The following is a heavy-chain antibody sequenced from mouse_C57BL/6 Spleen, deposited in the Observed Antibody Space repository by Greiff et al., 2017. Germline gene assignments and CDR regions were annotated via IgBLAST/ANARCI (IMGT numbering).Heavy chain of an antibody. V-gene: IGHV1-53*01. CDR1: GYTFTSYW. Sequence: QVQLQQPGTELVKPGASVKLSCKASGYTFTSYWLPWVTQRPGQGLEWIGNINPSNGGTTYNEKFKSKATLTVDKSSSTAYMQLSSLTSEDSAVYYWARITTVVARRDFDVWGTGTTVTVSS. D-gene: IGHD1-1*01. CDR2: INPSNGGT. J-gene: IGHJ1*03. CDR3: ARITTVVARRDFDV.